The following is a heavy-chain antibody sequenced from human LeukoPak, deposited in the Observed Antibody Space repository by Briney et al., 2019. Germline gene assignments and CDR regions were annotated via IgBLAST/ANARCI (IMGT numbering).Heavy chain of an antibody. Sequence: GGSLRLSCAASGFTFSSYSMNWVRQAPGKGLEWVSSISSSSSYIYYADSVKGRFTISRDNAKKSLYLQMNSLRAEDTAVYYCARDTEYSSSSFILYYYGMDVWGQGTTVTVSS. J-gene: IGHJ6*02. CDR3: ARDTEYSSSSFILYYYGMDV. CDR1: GFTFSSYS. D-gene: IGHD6-6*01. V-gene: IGHV3-21*01. CDR2: ISSSSSYI.